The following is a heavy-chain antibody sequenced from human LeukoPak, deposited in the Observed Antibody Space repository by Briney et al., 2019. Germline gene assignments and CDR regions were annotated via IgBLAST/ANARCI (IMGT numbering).Heavy chain of an antibody. V-gene: IGHV7-4-1*02. J-gene: IGHJ4*02. D-gene: IGHD6-19*01. CDR2: INTNTGNP. CDR1: GYTFTSYA. Sequence: ASVKVSCKASGYTFTSYAMNWVRQAPGQGLEWMGWINTNTGNPTYAQGFTGRFVFSLDTSVSTAYLQISSLKAEDTAVYYCARDADSGDSSGWYDLLGFDYWGQGTLVTVSS. CDR3: ARDADSGDSSGWYDLLGFDY.